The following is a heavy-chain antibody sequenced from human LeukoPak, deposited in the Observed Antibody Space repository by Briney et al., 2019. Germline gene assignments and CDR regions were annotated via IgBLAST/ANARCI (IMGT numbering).Heavy chain of an antibody. J-gene: IGHJ6*02. CDR2: TNHSGST. V-gene: IGHV4-34*01. Sequence: SETLSLTCAVYGGSFSGYYWSWIRQPPGKGLEWIGETNHSGSTNYNPSLKSRVTISVDTSKNQFSLKLSSVTAADTAVYYCARVFGGYNYYYYYGMDVWGQGTTVTVSS. CDR1: GGSFSGYY. CDR3: ARVFGGYNYYYYYGMDV. D-gene: IGHD5-12*01.